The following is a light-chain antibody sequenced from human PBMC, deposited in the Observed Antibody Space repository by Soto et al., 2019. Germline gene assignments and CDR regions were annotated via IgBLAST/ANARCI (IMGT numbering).Light chain of an antibody. CDR3: QQYFSAPLT. CDR2: WAS. V-gene: IGKV4-1*01. J-gene: IGKJ4*01. CDR1: QTISYTSINKTY. Sequence: DIVMTQSPDSLAVSLGERATISCKSSQTISYTSINKTYLAWYQQRPGQPPKLLIYWASIRGSGVPDRLSGSGFGTDCTLTISSLQTEDVAVYYCQQYFSAPLTFGGGTKVEVK.